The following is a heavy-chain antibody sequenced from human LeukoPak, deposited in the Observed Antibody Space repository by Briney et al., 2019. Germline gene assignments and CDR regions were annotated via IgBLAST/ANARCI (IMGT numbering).Heavy chain of an antibody. CDR2: IYHSGST. J-gene: IGHJ4*02. CDR3: ARVAVAGTAPYFDY. V-gene: IGHV4-38-2*01. D-gene: IGHD6-19*01. CDR1: GYSISSGYY. Sequence: SETLSLTCAVSGYSISSGYYWSWIRQPPGKGLEWIGSIYHSGSTYYNPSLKSRVTISVDTSKNQFSLKLSSVTAADTAVYYCARVAVAGTAPYFDYWGQGTLVTVSS.